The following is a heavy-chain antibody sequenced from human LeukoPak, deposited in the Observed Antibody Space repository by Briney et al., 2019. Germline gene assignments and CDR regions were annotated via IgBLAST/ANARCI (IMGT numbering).Heavy chain of an antibody. Sequence: SVKVSFKASGYTFTSYDINWVRQATGQGLEWMGWMNPNSGNTGYAQKFQGRVTMTRNTSISTAYMELSSLRSEDTAVYYCARNPTVAGHWYFDLWGRGTLVTVSS. J-gene: IGHJ2*01. CDR1: GYTFTSYD. CDR3: ARNPTVAGHWYFDL. D-gene: IGHD6-19*01. CDR2: MNPNSGNT. V-gene: IGHV1-8*01.